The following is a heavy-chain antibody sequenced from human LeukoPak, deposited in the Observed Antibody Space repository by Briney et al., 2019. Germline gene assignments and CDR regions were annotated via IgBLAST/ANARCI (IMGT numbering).Heavy chain of an antibody. CDR3: ARVGVYPKRWFDA. CDR2: ISAYNGNT. CDR1: GYTFTSYG. J-gene: IGHJ5*01. V-gene: IGHV1-18*01. Sequence: ASVCVSCKASGYTFTSYGISWVRQAPGQGLEWMGWISAYNGNTNYAQKLQSRVTMTTDTSTSPAYMELRSLRSDDTAVYYCARVGVYPKRWFDACGDEALVIVSS. D-gene: IGHD5/OR15-5a*01.